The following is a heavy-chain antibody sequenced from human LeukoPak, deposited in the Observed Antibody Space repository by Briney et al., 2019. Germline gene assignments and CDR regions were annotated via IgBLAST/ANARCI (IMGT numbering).Heavy chain of an antibody. D-gene: IGHD1-14*01. V-gene: IGHV3-21*01. CDR1: GFTFSNYA. J-gene: IGHJ4*02. Sequence: PGGSLRLSCAASGFTFSNYAMNWVRQAPGKGLEWVSSNSRSGNFIYYGDSVKGRFTTSRDNAKNSLYLQMNSLRAEDTAVYYCARVETTGRTWGQGTLVSVSA. CDR2: NSRSGNFI. CDR3: ARVETTGRT.